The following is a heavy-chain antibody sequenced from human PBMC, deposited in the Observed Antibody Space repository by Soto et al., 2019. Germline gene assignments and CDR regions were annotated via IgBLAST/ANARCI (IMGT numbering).Heavy chain of an antibody. J-gene: IGHJ4*02. D-gene: IGHD2-8*02. CDR2: ISAAGST. Sequence: PSETLSLTCSVSGDSVTNGFYYWVWVRQPPGKGLEWIAGISAAGSTFCSPSLQSRVTISIDTSKNQFSLKLTSVTAADTAVYYCARDKITGLFDYWGQGTLVTVSS. CDR3: ARDKITGLFDY. V-gene: IGHV4-39*02. CDR1: GDSVTNGFYY.